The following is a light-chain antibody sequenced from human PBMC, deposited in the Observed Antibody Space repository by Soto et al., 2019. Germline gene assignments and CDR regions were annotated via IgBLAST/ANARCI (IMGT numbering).Light chain of an antibody. V-gene: IGKV3-15*01. CDR1: QNVNNN. CDR3: QQYLSWPLT. J-gene: IGKJ4*01. Sequence: EIVMTQSPASLSVSPGERANLSRRASQNVNNNLAWYQQKPGQAPRLLIHGASTRASGIPGTFSGSGSGTEFTLTISSLQSEDFAVYYCQQYLSWPLTFGGGTKV. CDR2: GAS.